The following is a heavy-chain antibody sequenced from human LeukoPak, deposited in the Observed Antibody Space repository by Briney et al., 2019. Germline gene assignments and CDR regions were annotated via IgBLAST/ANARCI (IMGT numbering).Heavy chain of an antibody. CDR3: ARGGLSMVRGVPFDY. CDR2: IIPIFGTA. Sequence: SVKVSCKASGGTFSSYAISWVRQAPGQGLEWMGGIIPIFGTANYAQKFQGRVTITADESTSTAYMELSGLRSEDTAVYYCARGGLSMVRGVPFDYWGQGTLVTVSS. CDR1: GGTFSSYA. J-gene: IGHJ4*02. V-gene: IGHV1-69*01. D-gene: IGHD3-10*01.